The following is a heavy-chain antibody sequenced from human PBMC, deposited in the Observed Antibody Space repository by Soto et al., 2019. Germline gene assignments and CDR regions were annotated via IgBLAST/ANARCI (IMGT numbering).Heavy chain of an antibody. Sequence: QVQLQESGPGLVKPSGTLSLTCAVSGGSISSSNWWSWVRQPPGEGLEWIGEIYHSGSTNYNPSPKSRVTISVAQSKNQFSLKLRPVTAAATAVYYWARVRGSYYYGMDGWGQGTRVTVSS. J-gene: IGHJ6*02. CDR3: ARVRGSYYYGMDG. D-gene: IGHD1-26*01. CDR1: GGSISSSNW. CDR2: IYHSGST. V-gene: IGHV4-4*02.